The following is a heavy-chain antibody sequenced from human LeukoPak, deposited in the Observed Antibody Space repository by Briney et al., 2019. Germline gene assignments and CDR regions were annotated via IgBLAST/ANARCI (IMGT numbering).Heavy chain of an antibody. CDR1: GGSVSSGSYY. Sequence: SETLSLTCTVSGGSVSSGSYYWSWTRQPPGKGLEWIGYIYYSGSTNYNPSLKSRVTISVDTSKNQFSLKLSSVTAADTAVYYCAREWYYDILTGSPWFDPWGQGTLVTVSS. D-gene: IGHD3-9*01. J-gene: IGHJ5*02. CDR3: AREWYYDILTGSPWFDP. CDR2: IYYSGST. V-gene: IGHV4-61*01.